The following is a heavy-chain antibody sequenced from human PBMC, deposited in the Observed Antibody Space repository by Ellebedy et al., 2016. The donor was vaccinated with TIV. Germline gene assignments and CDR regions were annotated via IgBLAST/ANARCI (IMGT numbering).Heavy chain of an antibody. D-gene: IGHD3-22*01. CDR3: ARDMTGYYDTSGYYPKGWFDP. J-gene: IGHJ5*02. CDR1: GFTFSTYA. CDR2: LNWNSVSK. Sequence: SLKISXVASGFTFSTYAMHWVRQAPGKGLEWVAGLNWNSVSKGYGDSVKGRCTISRDNAKNSAYLEMNSLRAEDTAVYYCARDMTGYYDTSGYYPKGWFDPWGQGTLVTVSS. V-gene: IGHV3-9*01.